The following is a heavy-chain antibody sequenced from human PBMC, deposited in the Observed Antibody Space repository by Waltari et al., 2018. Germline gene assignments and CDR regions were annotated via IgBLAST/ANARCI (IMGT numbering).Heavy chain of an antibody. Sequence: EVQLVESGGVLVKPVVSLSLSCAASVFTFSSYSLHCVRQAPGKGLEWVSSISSSSSYIYYADSVKGRFSIARDKAKNSLYLKRNSMRAEDTAVYYCASAIRTVVTPDDMDVWGKGTTVTVSS. D-gene: IGHD2-21*02. J-gene: IGHJ6*03. CDR1: VFTFSSYS. V-gene: IGHV3-21*01. CDR3: ASAIRTVVTPDDMDV. CDR2: ISSSSSYI.